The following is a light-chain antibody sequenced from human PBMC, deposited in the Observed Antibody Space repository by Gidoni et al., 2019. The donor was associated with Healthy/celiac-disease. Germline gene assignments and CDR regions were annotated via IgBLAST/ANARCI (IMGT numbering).Light chain of an antibody. Sequence: QSALTQPRSVSGSPGQSVTISCTGTSSDVGGYNYVSWYQQHPGKAPKLMLYDVSKRPSGVPDRFSGSKSGNTASLTISGLQAEDEADYYCCSYAGSYTFYVFGTGTKGTVL. J-gene: IGLJ1*01. CDR3: CSYAGSYTFYV. CDR1: SSDVGGYNY. CDR2: DVS. V-gene: IGLV2-11*01.